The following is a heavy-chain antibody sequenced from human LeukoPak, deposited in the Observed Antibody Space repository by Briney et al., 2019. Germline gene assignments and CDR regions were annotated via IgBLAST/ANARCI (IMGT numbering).Heavy chain of an antibody. D-gene: IGHD4/OR15-4a*01. Sequence: QAGGSLRLSCAASGFTFSSYGMHWVRQTPGKGLEWVAVIWYDGSNKYYADSVKGRFTISRDNSKNTLYLQMDSLRAEDTAVYYCVGAAPEYYFDYWGQGTLVTVSS. J-gene: IGHJ4*02. CDR3: VGAAPEYYFDY. CDR2: IWYDGSNK. CDR1: GFTFSSYG. V-gene: IGHV3-33*01.